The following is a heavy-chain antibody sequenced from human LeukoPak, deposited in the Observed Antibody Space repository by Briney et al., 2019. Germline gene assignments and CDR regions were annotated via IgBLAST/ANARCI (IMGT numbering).Heavy chain of an antibody. V-gene: IGHV3-21*01. D-gene: IGHD3-10*02. CDR2: ISSSSSYI. Sequence: GGSVRLSCAASGFTFSSYSMNWVRQAPGKGLEWVSSISSSSSYIYYADSVKGRFTISRDNAKNSLYLQMNSLRAEDTAVYYCAELGITMIGGVWGKGTTVTISS. CDR1: GFTFSSYS. J-gene: IGHJ6*04. CDR3: AELGITMIGGV.